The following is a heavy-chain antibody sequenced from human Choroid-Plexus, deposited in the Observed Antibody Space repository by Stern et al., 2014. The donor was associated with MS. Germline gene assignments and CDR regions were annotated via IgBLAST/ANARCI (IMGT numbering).Heavy chain of an antibody. CDR3: AKDRQYLTYFFDH. J-gene: IGHJ5*02. Sequence: VQLRVWGGVVQPGRPLRLSCVASGFTLGSCAMHWVRQAPGKGLEWVAGVSYDGSNKYYADSVKGRFTISRDNSQNTLYMQMSSLRPEDTAVYYCAKDRQYLTYFFDHWGQGSLVTVSS. CDR1: GFTLGSCA. V-gene: IGHV3-30*18. D-gene: IGHD2/OR15-2a*01. CDR2: VSYDGSNK.